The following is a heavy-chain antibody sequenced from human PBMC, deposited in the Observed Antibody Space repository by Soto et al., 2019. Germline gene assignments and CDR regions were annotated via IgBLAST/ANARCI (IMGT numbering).Heavy chain of an antibody. CDR1: RGSISSGIYY. Sequence: QLQLQESGPGLVKPSETLSLTCTVSRGSISSGIYYWLWIRQPPGKGLEWIGGLYNNGSRYYNPSLKLRASISVGTSKNQFSLTMNSVTAADTAVYYNARPPCGSGYYYSKDVWGQGPTVTVS. V-gene: IGHV4-39*01. CDR3: ARPPCGSGYYYSKDV. D-gene: IGHD3-10*01. CDR2: LYNNGSR. J-gene: IGHJ6*02.